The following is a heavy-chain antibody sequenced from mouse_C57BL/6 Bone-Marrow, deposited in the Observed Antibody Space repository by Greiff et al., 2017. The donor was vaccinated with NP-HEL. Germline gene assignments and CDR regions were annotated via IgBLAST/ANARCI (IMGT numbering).Heavy chain of an antibody. CDR2: IYPRSGNT. J-gene: IGHJ3*01. D-gene: IGHD2-10*01. V-gene: IGHV1-81*01. CDR1: GYTFPSYG. CDR3: AREKSYWAWFAY. Sequence: QSCKASGYTFPSYGISWVKQRTGQGLEWIGEIYPRSGNTYYNEKFKGKATLTADKSSSTAYMELRSLTSEDSAVYFCAREKSYWAWFAYWGQGTLVTVSA.